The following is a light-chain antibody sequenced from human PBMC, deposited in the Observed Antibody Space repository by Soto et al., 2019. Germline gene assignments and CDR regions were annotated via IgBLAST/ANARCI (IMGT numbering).Light chain of an antibody. CDR2: DVS. Sequence: QSALTHPASVSGSPGQSITISCTGTSSDVGGYNYVSWYQQHPGKAPKLMIYDVSNRPSGVSNRFSGSKSRNTASLTISGLQAEDEADYYCSSYTSSSTVVFGGGTKLTVL. CDR3: SSYTSSSTVV. V-gene: IGLV2-14*01. J-gene: IGLJ2*01. CDR1: SSDVGGYNY.